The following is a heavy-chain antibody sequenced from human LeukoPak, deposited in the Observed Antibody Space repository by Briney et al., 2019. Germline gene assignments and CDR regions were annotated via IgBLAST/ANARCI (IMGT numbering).Heavy chain of an antibody. Sequence: GGSLRLSCAASGLTFSSHWMHWVRQAPGKGLVWVSRITNDGSSTTYADSVKGRFTISRDNAKNMLYLQVNSLRAEDTAVYYCARDIVATISPGGFDYWGQGTLVTVSS. D-gene: IGHD5-12*01. V-gene: IGHV3-74*01. CDR3: ARDIVATISPGGFDY. CDR2: ITNDGSST. J-gene: IGHJ4*02. CDR1: GLTFSSHW.